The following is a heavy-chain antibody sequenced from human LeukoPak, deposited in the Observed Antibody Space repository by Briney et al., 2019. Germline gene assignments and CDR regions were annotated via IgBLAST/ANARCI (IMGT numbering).Heavy chain of an antibody. CDR1: GFTFSSYA. D-gene: IGHD3-22*01. J-gene: IGHJ4*02. Sequence: GGSLRLSSAASGFTFSSYAMSWVRQAPGKGLEWVSAISGSGGSTYYADSVKGRFTISRDNSKNTLYLQMNSLRAEDTAVYYCAKTDSSGYYPIYYFDYWGQGTLVTVSS. V-gene: IGHV3-23*01. CDR2: ISGSGGST. CDR3: AKTDSSGYYPIYYFDY.